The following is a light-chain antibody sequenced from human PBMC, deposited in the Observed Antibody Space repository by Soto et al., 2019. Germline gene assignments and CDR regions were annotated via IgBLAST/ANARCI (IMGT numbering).Light chain of an antibody. J-gene: IGKJ1*01. CDR3: KQYNSYGT. CDR1: QSISSY. Sequence: DIQMTQSPSSLSASVGDRVTITCRASQSISSYLNWYQQKPGKAPKLLIYAASSLQSGVPSRFSGSGSGTDFPLTISGLQPDDFATYYCKQYNSYGTFGQGT. CDR2: AAS. V-gene: IGKV1-39*01.